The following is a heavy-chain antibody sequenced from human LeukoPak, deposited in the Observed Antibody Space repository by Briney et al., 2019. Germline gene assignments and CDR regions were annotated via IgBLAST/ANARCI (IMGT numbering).Heavy chain of an antibody. D-gene: IGHD5-24*01. V-gene: IGHV3-23*01. J-gene: IGHJ3*02. Sequence: RGSLRLSCAASGFTFSSYAMSWVRQAPGKGLEWVSAISGSGGSTYYADSVKGRFTISRDNSKNTLYLQMNSLRAEDTAVYYCAMSRLGKTIRYAFDIWGQGTMVTVSS. CDR1: GFTFSSYA. CDR2: ISGSGGST. CDR3: AMSRLGKTIRYAFDI.